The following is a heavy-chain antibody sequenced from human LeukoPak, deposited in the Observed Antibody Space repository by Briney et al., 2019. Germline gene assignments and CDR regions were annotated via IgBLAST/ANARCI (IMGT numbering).Heavy chain of an antibody. Sequence: GGSLRLSCAASGFTFSTYNMNWVRQAPGKGLEWVSSISNSSSYIYYADSVKGRFTISRDNAKKSLYLQMNSLRAEDTAVYYCVREGNSSAYPFDYWGQGSLVTVSS. D-gene: IGHD3-22*01. CDR3: VREGNSSAYPFDY. J-gene: IGHJ4*02. CDR2: ISNSSSYI. CDR1: GFTFSTYN. V-gene: IGHV3-21*01.